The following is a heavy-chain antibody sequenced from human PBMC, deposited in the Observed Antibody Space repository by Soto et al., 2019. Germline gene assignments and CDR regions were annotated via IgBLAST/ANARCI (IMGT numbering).Heavy chain of an antibody. Sequence: QVQLQESGPGLVKPSETLSLTCTVSGVSISSYYWSWIRQPAGKGLEYIGRIYSSGSTNYNPSLKSRVTMSVDTSKNQFSLKLTSVTGADTAVYYCARGHGDYVDSWGQGTLVTVSS. CDR1: GVSISSYY. CDR2: IYSSGST. D-gene: IGHD4-17*01. CDR3: ARGHGDYVDS. J-gene: IGHJ4*02. V-gene: IGHV4-4*07.